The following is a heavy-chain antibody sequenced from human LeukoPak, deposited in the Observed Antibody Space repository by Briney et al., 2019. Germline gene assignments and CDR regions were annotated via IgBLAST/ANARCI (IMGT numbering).Heavy chain of an antibody. J-gene: IGHJ4*02. D-gene: IGHD2-2*01. Sequence: AGGSLRLSCAASGFTVSSNYMSWVRQAPGKGLEWVSVIYSGGSTYYADSAKGRFTISRDNVKNSLYLLMNSLRAEDTAVYYCGRWGIEAAIDYWGQGTLVTVSS. CDR1: GFTVSSNY. V-gene: IGHV3-66*01. CDR2: IYSGGST. CDR3: GRWGIEAAIDY.